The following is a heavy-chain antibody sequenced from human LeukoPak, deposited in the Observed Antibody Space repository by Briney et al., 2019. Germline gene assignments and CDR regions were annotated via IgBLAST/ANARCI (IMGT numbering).Heavy chain of an antibody. V-gene: IGHV3-74*01. J-gene: IGHJ4*02. CDR3: VRDLPRAAY. CDR2: INSDGSGI. D-gene: IGHD6-25*01. Sequence: GGSLILSCAASGFTFSSSWMHWVRQAPGKGLGWVSRINSDGSGINYADSVKGRFTISRDNAKNTLFLQMNGLRDEDTAVYYCVRDLPRAAYWGQGTLVTVSS. CDR1: GFTFSSSW.